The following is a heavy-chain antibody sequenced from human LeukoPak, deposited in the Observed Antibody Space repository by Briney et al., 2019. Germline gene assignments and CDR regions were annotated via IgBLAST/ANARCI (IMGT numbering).Heavy chain of an antibody. CDR1: GFTFSSYS. D-gene: IGHD2-15*01. Sequence: PGGSLRLSCAASGFTFSSYSMNWVRQAPGKGLEWVPSISSSSSYIYYADSVKGRFTISRDNAKNSLYLQMNSLRAEDTAVYYCARQYCSGGSCYVDAFDIWGQGTMVTVSS. J-gene: IGHJ3*02. CDR3: ARQYCSGGSCYVDAFDI. CDR2: ISSSSSYI. V-gene: IGHV3-21*01.